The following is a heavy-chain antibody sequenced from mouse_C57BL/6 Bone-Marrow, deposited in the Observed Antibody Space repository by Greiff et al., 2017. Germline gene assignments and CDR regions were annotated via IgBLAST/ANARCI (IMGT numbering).Heavy chain of an antibody. CDR2: IYPRSGNT. CDR1: GYTFTSYG. V-gene: IGHV1-81*01. J-gene: IGHJ4*01. CDR3: ARHYDGYYGAMDY. Sequence: VKLMESGAELARPGASVKLSCKASGYTFTSYGISWVKQRTGQGLEWIGEIYPRSGNTYYNEKFKGKATLTADKSSSTAYMELRSLTSEDSAVYFCARHYDGYYGAMDYWGQGTSVTVSS. D-gene: IGHD2-3*01.